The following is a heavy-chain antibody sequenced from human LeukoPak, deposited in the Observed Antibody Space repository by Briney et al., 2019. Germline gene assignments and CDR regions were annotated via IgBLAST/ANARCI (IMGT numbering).Heavy chain of an antibody. V-gene: IGHV3-7*03. CDR3: ARSLPYGTTWYGRSDF. CDR2: IRQDGDTK. Sequence: QSGGSLRLSCAASGFPFNAYWMTWVRQAPGKGLEWVANIRQDGDTKYYVDSVKGRFTISRDNAMNSLYLQMNSLGAEDTAIYYCARSLPYGTTWYGRSDFWGQGTLVTVSS. CDR1: GFPFNAYW. D-gene: IGHD6-13*01. J-gene: IGHJ4*02.